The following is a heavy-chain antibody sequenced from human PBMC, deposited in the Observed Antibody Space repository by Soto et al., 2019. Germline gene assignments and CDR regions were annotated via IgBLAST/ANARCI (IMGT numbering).Heavy chain of an antibody. CDR2: IIPIFGTA. V-gene: IGHV1-69*06. CDR1: GGTFSSYA. Sequence: QVQLVQSGAEVKKPGSSVKVSCKASGGTFSSYAISWVRQAPGQGLEWMGGIIPIFGTANYAQKFQGRVTITEDKSTSTAYMELSSLISEDTDVYYCARGRGIERLGDFDYWGQGTLVTVSS. D-gene: IGHD3-16*01. CDR3: ARGRGIERLGDFDY. J-gene: IGHJ4*02.